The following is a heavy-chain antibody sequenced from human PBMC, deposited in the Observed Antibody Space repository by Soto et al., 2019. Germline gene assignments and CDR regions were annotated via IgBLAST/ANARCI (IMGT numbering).Heavy chain of an antibody. CDR3: VRDLDYFGCSGYYRTFDY. V-gene: IGHV3-7*01. Sequence: GGSLRLSCAASGFTFSSYWMSWVRQAPGKGLEWVANIKQDGSEKYYVDSVKGRFTISRDNAKNSLYLQMNSLRAEDTAVYYCVRDLDYFGCSGYYRTFDYWGQGALVIVSS. D-gene: IGHD3-22*01. J-gene: IGHJ4*02. CDR2: IKQDGSEK. CDR1: GFTFSSYW.